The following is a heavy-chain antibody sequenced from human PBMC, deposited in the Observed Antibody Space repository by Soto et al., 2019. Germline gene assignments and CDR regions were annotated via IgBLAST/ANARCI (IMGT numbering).Heavy chain of an antibody. Sequence: PSETLSLTCTLSGGSISSGDYYWSWIRQPPGKGLEWIGYIYYSGSTYYNPSLKSRVTISVDTSKNQFSLKLSSVTAADTAVYYCARDRRLNWNYWRFDPWGQGTLVTVSS. D-gene: IGHD1-7*01. CDR1: GGSISSGDYY. V-gene: IGHV4-30-4*01. CDR2: IYYSGST. J-gene: IGHJ5*02. CDR3: ARDRRLNWNYWRFDP.